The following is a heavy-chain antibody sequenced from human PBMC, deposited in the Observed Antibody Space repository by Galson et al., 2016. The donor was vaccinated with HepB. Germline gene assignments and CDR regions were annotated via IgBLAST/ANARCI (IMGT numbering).Heavy chain of an antibody. CDR3: ARLFASGRKYDAFDI. CDR1: GGSVTASPYY. V-gene: IGHV4-39*01. CDR2: LSYSGSA. D-gene: IGHD3-10*01. J-gene: IGHJ3*02. Sequence: SETLSLTCTVSGGSVTASPYYHAWIRQPPGKGLEWIGTLSYSGSAYYNPSLKSHFTISMGDSRNQFSPQLTSVTAADTAVYYCARLFASGRKYDAFDIWGQGTVVTVSS.